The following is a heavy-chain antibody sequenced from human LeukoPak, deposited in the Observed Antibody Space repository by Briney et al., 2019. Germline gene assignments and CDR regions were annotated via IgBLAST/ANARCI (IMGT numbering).Heavy chain of an antibody. D-gene: IGHD3-22*01. CDR2: INHSGST. CDR1: GGSFSDYY. J-gene: IGHJ5*02. Sequence: SETLSLTCAVYGGSFSDYYWSWIRQSPGKGLEWIGEINHSGSTNYNPSLKSRVTISVDTSKNQFSLKLSSVTPEDTAVYYCARDLPTYYYDTTGPRLDPWGQGTLVTVSS. CDR3: ARDLPTYYYDTTGPRLDP. V-gene: IGHV4-34*01.